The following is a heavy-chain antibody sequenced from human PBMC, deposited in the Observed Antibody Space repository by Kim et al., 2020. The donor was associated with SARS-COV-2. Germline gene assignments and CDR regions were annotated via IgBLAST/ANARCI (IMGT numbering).Heavy chain of an antibody. V-gene: IGHV1-69*13. CDR1: GGTFSSYA. Sequence: SVKVSCKASGGTFSSYAISWVRQAPGQGLEWMGGIIPIFGTANYAQKFQGRVTITADESTSTAYMELSSLRSEDTAVYYCARAPQYDILTGYLHYYYYGMDVWGQGTTVTVSS. CDR3: ARAPQYDILTGYLHYYYYGMDV. J-gene: IGHJ6*02. D-gene: IGHD3-9*01. CDR2: IIPIFGTA.